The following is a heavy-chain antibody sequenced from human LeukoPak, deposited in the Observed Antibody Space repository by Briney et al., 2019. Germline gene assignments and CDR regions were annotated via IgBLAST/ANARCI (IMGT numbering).Heavy chain of an antibody. V-gene: IGHV3-7*01. CDR3: ARGAPITMVPLDP. CDR2: IKQDGSEK. J-gene: IGHJ5*02. Sequence: PGGSLRLSCAAPGFTFSSYWMSWVRQAPGKGLEWVANIKQDGSEKYYVDSVKGRFTISRDNAKNSLYLQMNSLRAEDTAVYYCARGAPITMVPLDPWGQGTLVTVSS. D-gene: IGHD3-10*01. CDR1: GFTFSSYW.